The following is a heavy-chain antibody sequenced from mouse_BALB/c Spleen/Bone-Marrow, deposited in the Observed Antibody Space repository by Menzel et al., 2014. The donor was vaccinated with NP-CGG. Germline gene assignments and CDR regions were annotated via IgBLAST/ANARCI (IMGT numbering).Heavy chain of an antibody. CDR2: IDPANGNT. J-gene: IGHJ3*01. V-gene: IGHV14-3*02. CDR1: GFNIKDTY. Sequence: EVMLVESGAELVKPGASVKLSCTASGFNIKDTYMHWVKQRPEQGLEWIGRIDPANGNTKYDPKFQGKATITADTSSNTAYLQLSSLTSEDTAAYYCASYYYGSYGFAYWGQGTLVTVSA. CDR3: ASYYYGSYGFAY. D-gene: IGHD1-1*01.